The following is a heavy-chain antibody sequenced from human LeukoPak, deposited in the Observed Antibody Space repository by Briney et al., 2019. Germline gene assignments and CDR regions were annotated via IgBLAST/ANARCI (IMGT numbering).Heavy chain of an antibody. J-gene: IGHJ4*02. CDR3: ARSSTIAVAATGFDY. CDR1: GYTFTSYY. V-gene: IGHV1-46*01. CDR2: INPSGGST. D-gene: IGHD6-19*01. Sequence: ASVKVSCKASGYTFTSYYMHWVRQAPGQGLEWMGIINPSGGSTSYAQKFQGRVTMTRDTSISTAYMELSRLRSDDTAVYYCARSSTIAVAATGFDYWGQGTLVTVSS.